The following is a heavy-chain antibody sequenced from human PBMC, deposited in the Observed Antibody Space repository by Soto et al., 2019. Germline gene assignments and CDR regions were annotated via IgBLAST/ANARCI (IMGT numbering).Heavy chain of an antibody. Sequence: SETLSLTCTVSGGSISSGGYYWSWIRQHPGKGLEWIGYIYDSGSTYYNPSLKSRVTISVDTSKNQFSLKLSSVTAADTAVYYCARAAHYSSPFRWFDPWGQGTLVTVSS. V-gene: IGHV4-31*03. CDR1: GGSISSGGYY. CDR3: ARAAHYSSPFRWFDP. J-gene: IGHJ5*02. D-gene: IGHD6-13*01. CDR2: IYDSGST.